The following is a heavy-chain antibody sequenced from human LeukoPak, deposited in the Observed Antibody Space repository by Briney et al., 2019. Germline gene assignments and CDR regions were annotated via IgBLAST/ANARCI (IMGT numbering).Heavy chain of an antibody. CDR1: GFTFNSYS. D-gene: IGHD3-10*01. Sequence: GGSLRLSCAASGFTFNSYSMNWVRQAPGKGLEGVSSISRSSSYIDYADSAKGRFTISRDNAKNSLYLQMNRLRAEDTAVYYCASDLRFGELSEYYFDYWGQGTLVTVSS. V-gene: IGHV3-21*01. CDR2: ISRSSSYI. J-gene: IGHJ4*02. CDR3: ASDLRFGELSEYYFDY.